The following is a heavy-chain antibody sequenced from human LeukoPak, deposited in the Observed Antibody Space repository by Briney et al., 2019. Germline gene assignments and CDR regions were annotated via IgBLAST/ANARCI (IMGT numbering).Heavy chain of an antibody. D-gene: IGHD2-2*02. CDR2: IYYSGST. V-gene: IGHV4-59*01. J-gene: IGHJ5*02. Sequence: PSETLSLTCTVSGGPISSYYWSWIRQPPGKGLEWIGYIYYSGSTNYNPSLKSRVTISVDTSKNQFSLKLSSVTAADTAVYYCARWETGYCSSTSCYTNWFDPWGQGTLVTVSS. CDR3: ARWETGYCSSTSCYTNWFDP. CDR1: GGPISSYY.